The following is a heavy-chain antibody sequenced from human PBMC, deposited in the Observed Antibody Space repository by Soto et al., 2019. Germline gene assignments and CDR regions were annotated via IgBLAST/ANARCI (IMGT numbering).Heavy chain of an antibody. CDR3: AKGANSGVVIECLDS. CDR1: ASTLVTSG. J-gene: IGHJ5*01. CDR2: VWYEGTYK. D-gene: IGHD3-3*01. Sequence: SQTLSDSPPASTLVTSGMLWVGHAPGKGLEWLAAVWYEGTYKYYAESVRGRFTLSRDNSKCTLYLQMDTLRADDTAVYVGAKGANSGVVIECLDS. V-gene: IGHV3-33*06.